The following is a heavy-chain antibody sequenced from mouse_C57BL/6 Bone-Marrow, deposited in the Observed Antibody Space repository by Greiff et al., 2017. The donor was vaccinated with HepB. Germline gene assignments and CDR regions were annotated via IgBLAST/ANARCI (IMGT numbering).Heavy chain of an antibody. CDR2: IDPSDSYT. Sequence: QVQLKQPGAELVMPGASVKLSCKASGYTFTSYWMHWVKQRPGQGLEWIGEIDPSDSYTNYNQKFKGKSTLTVDKSSSTAYMQLSSLTSEDSAVYYCARDDGRYYAMDYWGQGTSVTVSS. CDR1: GYTFTSYW. D-gene: IGHD1-1*01. V-gene: IGHV1-69*01. CDR3: ARDDGRYYAMDY. J-gene: IGHJ4*01.